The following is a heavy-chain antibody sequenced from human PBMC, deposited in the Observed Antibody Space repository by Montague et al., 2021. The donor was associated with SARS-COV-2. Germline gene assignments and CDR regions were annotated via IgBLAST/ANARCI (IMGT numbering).Heavy chain of an antibody. D-gene: IGHD6-13*01. V-gene: IGHV4-39*07. CDR1: GGSISSSSYY. Sequence: SETLSLTCTVSGGSISSSSYYWGWIRQPPGKGLEWIGSIYYSGSTYSNPSLKSRVTISVDTSKNQFSLKLSSVTAADTAVYYCARVGRQQLVRLSGMDVWGQGTPVTVSS. J-gene: IGHJ6*02. CDR2: IYYSGST. CDR3: ARVGRQQLVRLSGMDV.